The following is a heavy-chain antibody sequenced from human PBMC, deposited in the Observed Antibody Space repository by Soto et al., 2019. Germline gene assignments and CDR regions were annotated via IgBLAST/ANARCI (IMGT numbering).Heavy chain of an antibody. CDR3: ARETDY. J-gene: IGHJ4*02. CDR1: GGSISSGGYY. V-gene: IGHV4-31*03. CDR2: IYYSGNT. Sequence: QVQLQESGPGLVKPSQTLSITCTVAGGSISSGGYYWNWIRQHPGKGLEWLGYIYYSGNTYYTPSLKSRVTISVDKSKNQFSLTLSSVTSAYTAVYYSARETDYWGQGTLVTVSS.